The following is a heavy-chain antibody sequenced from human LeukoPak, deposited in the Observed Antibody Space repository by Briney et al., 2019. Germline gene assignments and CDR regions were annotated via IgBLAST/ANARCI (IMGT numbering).Heavy chain of an antibody. V-gene: IGHV4-39*07. CDR3: ARVEGVGATTDVFDY. J-gene: IGHJ4*02. CDR2: IYFSGTN. CDR1: GGSISSGDYF. Sequence: PSETLSLTCTVSGGSISSGDYFWGWIRQSPGKGLEWIGSIYFSGTNYYNPSLKSRVTISVGTSKNQFSLRLSSVTAADTAVYYCARVEGVGATTDVFDYWGQGTLVTVSS. D-gene: IGHD1-26*01.